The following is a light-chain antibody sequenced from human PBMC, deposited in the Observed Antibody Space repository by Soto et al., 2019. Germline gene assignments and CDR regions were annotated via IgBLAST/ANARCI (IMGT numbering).Light chain of an antibody. Sequence: EIVLTQSPGTLSLSPGERATLSCRASQNVGSRYLAWYQQKPGQAPRLLIYGTSNRATGIPDRFSGSGSGTDFSLTISSLEPGDLAAYYCQQYGSSPRTFGQGTKV. V-gene: IGKV3-20*01. CDR1: QNVGSRY. CDR2: GTS. J-gene: IGKJ1*01. CDR3: QQYGSSPRT.